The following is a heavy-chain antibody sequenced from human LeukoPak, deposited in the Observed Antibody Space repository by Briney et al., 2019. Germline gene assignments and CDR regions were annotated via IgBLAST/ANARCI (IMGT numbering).Heavy chain of an antibody. D-gene: IGHD3-22*01. J-gene: IGHJ4*02. Sequence: GGSLRLSCAASGFTVSSNYMSWVRQAPGKGLEWVSVIYSGGSTYYADSVKGRLTISRHNSKNTLYLQMNSLRAEDTAVYYCARDTYYDSSGYWGQGTLVTVSS. V-gene: IGHV3-53*04. CDR2: IYSGGST. CDR1: GFTVSSNY. CDR3: ARDTYYDSSGY.